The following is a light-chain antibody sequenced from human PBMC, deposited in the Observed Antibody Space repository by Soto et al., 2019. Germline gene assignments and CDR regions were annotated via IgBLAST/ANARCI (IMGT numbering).Light chain of an antibody. J-gene: IGKJ3*01. Sequence: DIQLTQSPSFLSASVGDRVIITCRASQGISRSLAWYQQKPGKAPKVLIYAASTLQSGVPSRFSGSGSGTEFTLTISSLQPEDFATYYCQHLNSYPRTFGPGTKVDIK. CDR3: QHLNSYPRT. CDR2: AAS. CDR1: QGISRS. V-gene: IGKV1-9*01.